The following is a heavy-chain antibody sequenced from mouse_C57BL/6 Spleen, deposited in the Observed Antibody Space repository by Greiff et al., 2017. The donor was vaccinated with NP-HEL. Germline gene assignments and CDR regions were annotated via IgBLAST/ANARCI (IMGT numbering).Heavy chain of an antibody. D-gene: IGHD1-1*01. CDR3: ASSYYYGSSPFAY. Sequence: VQLQQSVAELVRPGASVKLSCTASGFNIKNTYMHWVKQRPEQGLEWIGRIDPANGNTKYAPKFQGKATITADTSANTPYLQLSSLTSEDTAIYYCASSYYYGSSPFAYWGQGTLVTVSA. V-gene: IGHV14-3*01. CDR1: GFNIKNTY. CDR2: IDPANGNT. J-gene: IGHJ3*01.